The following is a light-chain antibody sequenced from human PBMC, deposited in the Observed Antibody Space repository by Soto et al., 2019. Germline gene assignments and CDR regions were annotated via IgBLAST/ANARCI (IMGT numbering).Light chain of an antibody. CDR3: QQSHSIPLT. J-gene: IGKJ3*01. CDR1: QSIGNS. Sequence: DIQMTQSPSSLSASVGDRVTITCRASQSIGNSLIWYLQKPVKAPNLLIYDASTLQTGVPSRFSGSGSGTDFALTISSLQPEDFATYHCQQSHSIPLTFGPGTKVDIK. CDR2: DAS. V-gene: IGKV1-39*01.